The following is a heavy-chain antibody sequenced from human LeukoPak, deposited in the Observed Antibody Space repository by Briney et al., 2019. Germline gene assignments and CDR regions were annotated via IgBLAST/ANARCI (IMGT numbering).Heavy chain of an antibody. J-gene: IGHJ3*02. D-gene: IGHD2-15*01. Sequence: GESLRLSCAASGFTFIDYYMSWIRQAPGKGLEWVSGISWNSGSIGYADSVKGRFTISRDNAKNSLYLQMNSLRAEDTALYYCAKGLYGGRGAFDIWGQGTMVTVSS. V-gene: IGHV3-9*01. CDR2: ISWNSGSI. CDR1: GFTFIDYY. CDR3: AKGLYGGRGAFDI.